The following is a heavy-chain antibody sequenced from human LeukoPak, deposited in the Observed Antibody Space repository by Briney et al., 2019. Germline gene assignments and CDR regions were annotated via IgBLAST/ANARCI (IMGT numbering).Heavy chain of an antibody. CDR3: ARHRGGSSSWFYFDS. CDR2: IYSSGST. V-gene: IGHV4-59*08. D-gene: IGHD6-13*01. Sequence: SETLSLTCTVSGGSVSGYYWSWIRQPPGEGLEGIGYIYSSGSTKDSPSLKSRVTISINTSKNQFSLKLASVTAADTAVYYCARHRGGSSSWFYFDSWGQGTLVTVST. CDR1: GGSVSGYY. J-gene: IGHJ4*02.